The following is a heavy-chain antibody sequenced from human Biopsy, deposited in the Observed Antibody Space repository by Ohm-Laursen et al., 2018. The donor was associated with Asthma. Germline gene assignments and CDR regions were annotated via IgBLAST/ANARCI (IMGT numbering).Heavy chain of an antibody. J-gene: IGHJ4*02. CDR2: ISYDESIT. CDR3: GIVVAANPFQGDC. D-gene: IGHD2-15*01. Sequence: SLRLSCAASGFAFRSYAMNWVRQAPGRGLEWVAVISYDESITHYADSVKGRFTISRDNSKNTVYLDISSLRIEDTAVFYCGIVVAANPFQGDCWGQGTLVTVSS. V-gene: IGHV3-30*03. CDR1: GFAFRSYA.